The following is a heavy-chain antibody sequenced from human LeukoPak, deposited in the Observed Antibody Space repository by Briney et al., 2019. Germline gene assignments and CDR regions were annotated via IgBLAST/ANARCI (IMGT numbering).Heavy chain of an antibody. CDR3: ARSRRVGNGEYPDY. Sequence: GASVKVSCKASGYTFTGYYMHWVRQTPGQGLEWMGWINPNNGDTNYGRKFQGRVTMTRDTSINTAYMELRSLRSDDTAVYYCARSRRVGNGEYPDYWGQGTLVTVSS. CDR1: GYTFTGYY. D-gene: IGHD3-10*01. V-gene: IGHV1-2*02. CDR2: INPNNGDT. J-gene: IGHJ4*02.